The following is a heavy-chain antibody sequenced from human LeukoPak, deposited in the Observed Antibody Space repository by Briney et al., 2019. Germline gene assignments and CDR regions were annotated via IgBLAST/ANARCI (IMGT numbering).Heavy chain of an antibody. Sequence: SETLSLTCTVSGGSISTSTYYWGWIRQPPGKGLEWIGTIYYSGSTYYIPSLKCRVTISVDTSKNQFALKLSSVSAADSAVYYCARGVNSSGYYPYDYWGKGTLVTVSS. V-gene: IGHV4-39*06. D-gene: IGHD3-22*01. J-gene: IGHJ4*02. CDR1: GGSISTSTYY. CDR2: IYYSGST. CDR3: ARGVNSSGYYPYDY.